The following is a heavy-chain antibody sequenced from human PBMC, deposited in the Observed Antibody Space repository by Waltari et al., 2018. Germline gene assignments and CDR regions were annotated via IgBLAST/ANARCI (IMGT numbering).Heavy chain of an antibody. J-gene: IGHJ4*02. V-gene: IGHV1-8*03. Sequence: YTFTSYEINWVRQATGQGLEWMGWMNPNSGNTGYAQKFQGRVTITRNTSISTAYMELSSLRSEDTAVYYCARGYYGSGCVDYWGQGTLVTVSS. CDR3: ARGYYGSGCVDY. CDR2: MNPNSGNT. CDR1: YTFTSYE. D-gene: IGHD3-10*01.